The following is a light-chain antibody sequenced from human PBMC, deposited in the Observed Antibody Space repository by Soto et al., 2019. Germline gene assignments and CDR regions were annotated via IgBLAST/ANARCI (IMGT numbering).Light chain of an antibody. CDR1: NVGNKD. V-gene: IGLV3-21*02. Sequence: SYELTQPPSVSVAPGQTARVACGGHNVGNKDVHWYQQKPGQAPLLVVYEDSNRPSGIPERFSGSNSGNTATLTISRVEAGDEADYYCHVWDSSSDHVLFGGGTQLTV. J-gene: IGLJ2*01. CDR2: EDS. CDR3: HVWDSSSDHVL.